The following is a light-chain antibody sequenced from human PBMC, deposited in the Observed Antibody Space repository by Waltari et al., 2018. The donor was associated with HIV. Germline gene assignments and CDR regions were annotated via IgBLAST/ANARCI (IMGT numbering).Light chain of an antibody. CDR1: SSAFGAYNL. J-gene: IGLJ2*01. V-gene: IGLV2-23*02. CDR3: CSYSGTGVV. CDR2: EVI. Sequence: QSALTQPAPVSGSPGQPITLSCPGTSSAFGAYNLLSWYQKYPGKVPKPMIFEVIKRPSGVSDRFSGSRSGNTASLTISGLQTEDEGDYYCCSYSGTGVVFGGGTKVTVL.